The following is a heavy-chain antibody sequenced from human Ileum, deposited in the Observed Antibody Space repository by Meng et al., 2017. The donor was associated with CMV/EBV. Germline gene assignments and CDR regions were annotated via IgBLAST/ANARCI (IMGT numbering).Heavy chain of an antibody. CDR2: IVPIVSRI. CDR3: ATGGAAQSSTNRNHFDY. J-gene: IGHJ4*02. D-gene: IGHD1-26*01. CDR1: GDTFNNYA. Sequence: SVKVSCKASGDTFNNYAISWVRQAPGQGLEWVSGIVPIVSRINYAQNFQGRVAITADKSTNTAYMELSSLRSEDTAVYFCATGGAAQSSTNRNHFDYWGQGTLVTVSS. V-gene: IGHV1-69*10.